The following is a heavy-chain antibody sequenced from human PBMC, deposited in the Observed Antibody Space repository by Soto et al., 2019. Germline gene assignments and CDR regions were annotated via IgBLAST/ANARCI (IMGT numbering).Heavy chain of an antibody. CDR1: GYTFTGYY. Sequence: GASVKVSCKASGYTFTGYYMHWVRQAPGQGLEWMGWINPNSGGTNYAQKFQGWVTMTRDTSISTAYMELSRLRSDDTAVYYCARELPDYYDSSGYGFDYWGQGTLVNVSS. CDR3: ARELPDYYDSSGYGFDY. CDR2: INPNSGGT. D-gene: IGHD3-22*01. J-gene: IGHJ4*02. V-gene: IGHV1-2*04.